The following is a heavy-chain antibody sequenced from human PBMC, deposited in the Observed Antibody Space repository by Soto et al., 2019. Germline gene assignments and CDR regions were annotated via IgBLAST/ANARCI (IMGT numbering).Heavy chain of an antibody. D-gene: IGHD1-26*01. V-gene: IGHV1-18*01. Sequence: QVPLVQSGPEVKKPGASVKVSCKTSGYTPTNYDIGWVRQAPGQGLEYMGWISAYNGNTNYARKLQDRVTLTTDTSTTTAYMELRSLQSDDTAIYYCARGLSRRGTYYAFDNWGQGTLVTVSS. CDR1: GYTPTNYD. CDR3: ARGLSRRGTYYAFDN. J-gene: IGHJ4*02. CDR2: ISAYNGNT.